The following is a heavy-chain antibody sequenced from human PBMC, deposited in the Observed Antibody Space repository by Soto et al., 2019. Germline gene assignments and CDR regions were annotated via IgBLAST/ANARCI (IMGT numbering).Heavy chain of an antibody. CDR1: GGTFSSSA. Sequence: SVKVSCKTSGGTFSSSAINWVRQAPGQGLEWMGGIVPLFRTTNYAQKFQGRVTITADTSTYTVYMELSELRSGDTAVYYCARGGYSSTWSNLLDRSGLDVWGQGTTVTVSS. V-gene: IGHV1-69*06. CDR3: ARGGYSSTWSNLLDRSGLDV. D-gene: IGHD6-13*01. J-gene: IGHJ6*02. CDR2: IVPLFRTT.